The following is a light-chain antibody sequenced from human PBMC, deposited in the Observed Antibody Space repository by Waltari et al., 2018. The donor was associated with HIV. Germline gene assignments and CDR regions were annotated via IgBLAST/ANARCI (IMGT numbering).Light chain of an antibody. CDR3: QSYDNVLTAVI. CDR1: TSNLGANFD. CDR2: GND. Sequence: QSVLTQPPSVSGAPGQTVTVSCTGSTSNLGANFDVHWYQHLPGPAPQLLIYGNDTRPSGVPARFSGSRSGSSASLAITGLQAEDEAYYYCQSYDNVLTAVIFGGGTKVTVL. J-gene: IGLJ2*01. V-gene: IGLV1-40*01.